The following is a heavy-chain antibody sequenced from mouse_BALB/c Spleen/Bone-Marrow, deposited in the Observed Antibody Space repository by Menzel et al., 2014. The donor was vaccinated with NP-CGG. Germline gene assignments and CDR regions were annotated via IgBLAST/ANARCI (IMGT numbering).Heavy chain of an antibody. J-gene: IGHJ3*01. CDR1: GYTFTSYY. V-gene: IGHV1S81*02. D-gene: IGHD2-13*01. CDR3: TREGDSPFAY. CDR2: INPSNGGT. Sequence: ESGAELVKPGASVKLSCKASGYTFTSYYMYWVKQRPGQGLEWIGEINPSNGGTNFNEKFKSKATLTVDKSSSTAYMQLSSLTSEDSAVYYCTREGDSPFAYWGQGTLVTASA.